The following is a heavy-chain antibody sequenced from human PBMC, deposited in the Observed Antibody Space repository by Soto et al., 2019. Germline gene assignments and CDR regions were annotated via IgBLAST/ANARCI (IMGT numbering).Heavy chain of an antibody. Sequence: GGSLRLSCAASGFTFSNYGMHWVRQAPGKGLEWVAFISDDGSNKYYADSMKGRFTMSRDDSKSTLYLQMNSLRVEDTAVYYCTKRRNVLRFLEWSSGMEVWGQGTTVTVSS. V-gene: IGHV3-30*18. CDR3: TKRRNVLRFLEWSSGMEV. D-gene: IGHD3-3*01. J-gene: IGHJ6*02. CDR2: ISDDGSNK. CDR1: GFTFSNYG.